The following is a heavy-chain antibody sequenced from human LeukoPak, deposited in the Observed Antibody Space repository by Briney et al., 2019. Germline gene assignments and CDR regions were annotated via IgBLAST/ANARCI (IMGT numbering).Heavy chain of an antibody. J-gene: IGHJ6*03. CDR2: IYYSGST. CDR3: AGEGCLDLGYCSSTSWNIRGYYYYYMDV. Sequence: SETLSLTCTVSGGSISSGDYYWSWIRQPPGKGLEWIGYIYYSGSTYYNPSLKSRVTISVDTSNNQFSLKLSSATAADTAVYYCAGEGCLDLGYCSSTSWNIRGYYYYYMDVWGKGTTVTVSS. V-gene: IGHV4-30-4*08. D-gene: IGHD2-2*01. CDR1: GGSISSGDYY.